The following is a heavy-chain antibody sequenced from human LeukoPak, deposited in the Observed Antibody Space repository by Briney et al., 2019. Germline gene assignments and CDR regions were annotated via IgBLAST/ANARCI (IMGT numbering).Heavy chain of an antibody. Sequence: GGSLRLSCAASGFTFSTYAMSWVRQAPGKGLDWVSTISGSGSSTYYADSVKGRFTISRDNSTNTLYLHMDSLRAEDTAVYYCAKAPIAGTRWFDPWGQGTLVTVSS. J-gene: IGHJ5*02. CDR2: ISGSGSST. V-gene: IGHV3-23*01. CDR3: AKAPIAGTRWFDP. D-gene: IGHD6-13*01. CDR1: GFTFSTYA.